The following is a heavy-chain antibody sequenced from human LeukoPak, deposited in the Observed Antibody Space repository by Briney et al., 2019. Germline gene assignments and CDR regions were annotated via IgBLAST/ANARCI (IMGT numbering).Heavy chain of an antibody. CDR1: GGSISSYY. D-gene: IGHD4-23*01. CDR2: IYYSGSS. V-gene: IGHV4-59*01. CDR3: AREGVTHNWFDP. J-gene: IGHJ5*02. Sequence: SETLSLTCTVSGGSISSYYWSWIRQPPGKGLEWIGFIYYSGSSNYNPSLESRVTMSLDTSKNQFSLKLSSVTAADTAVYYCAREGVTHNWFDPWGQGTLVTVSS.